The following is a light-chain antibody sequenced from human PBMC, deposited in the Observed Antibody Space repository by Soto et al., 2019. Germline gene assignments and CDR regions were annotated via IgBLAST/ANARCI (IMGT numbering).Light chain of an antibody. J-gene: IGKJ2*01. CDR2: GAS. Sequence: DIQMTQSPSSLSASVGDRVTITCRASQSIRRYLNWYQQKPGKAPNLLIYGASTLQSGVPLRFSGSGSGTDFTLTISSLQPEDFATYYCQQGYSTPHTFGQGTKLEIK. CDR3: QQGYSTPHT. V-gene: IGKV1-39*01. CDR1: QSIRRY.